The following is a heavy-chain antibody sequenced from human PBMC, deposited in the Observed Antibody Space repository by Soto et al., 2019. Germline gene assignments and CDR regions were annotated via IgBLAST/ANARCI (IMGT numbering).Heavy chain of an antibody. V-gene: IGHV4-34*01. D-gene: IGHD3-22*01. CDR1: GGSFSGYY. J-gene: IGHJ3*02. Sequence: SETLSLTCAVYGGSFSGYYWSWIRQPPEKGLEWIGEINHSGSTNYNPSLKSRVTISLDTSKNQFSLKLTSVTAADTAVYYCARTGDYYDSSGDANDIWGQGTMVTVSS. CDR2: INHSGST. CDR3: ARTGDYYDSSGDANDI.